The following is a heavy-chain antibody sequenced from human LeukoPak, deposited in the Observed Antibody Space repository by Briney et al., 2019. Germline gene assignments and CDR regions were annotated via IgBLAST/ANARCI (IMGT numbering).Heavy chain of an antibody. D-gene: IGHD3-9*01. Sequence: PGGSLRLSCAASGFTFSSYAMSWVRQAPGKGLEWVSAISDSGGSTYYADSVKGRFTISRDNSKNTLYLQMNSLRAEDTAVYYCAKDQGRYYDILTGYYPSVFDYWGQGTLVTVSS. CDR2: ISDSGGST. CDR3: AKDQGRYYDILTGYYPSVFDY. V-gene: IGHV3-23*01. J-gene: IGHJ4*02. CDR1: GFTFSSYA.